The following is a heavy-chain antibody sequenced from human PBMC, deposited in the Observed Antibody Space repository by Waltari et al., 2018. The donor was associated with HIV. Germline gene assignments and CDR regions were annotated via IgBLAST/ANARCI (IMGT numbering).Heavy chain of an antibody. Sequence: VHLLASGGGRVRIGGCLRPSCQVPGFTFRNFSMSWVRQAPGKGLEWVSSISSSHTQMSYADSVKGRFTIFRDNAKKSLYLQMNSLRDEDTAVYYCVRGAGRDLLLFGGDFWGQGTLVTVSS. CDR3: VRGAGRDLLLFGGDF. CDR1: GFTFRNFS. D-gene: IGHD3-16*01. CDR2: ISSSHTQM. J-gene: IGHJ4*02. V-gene: IGHV3-21*01.